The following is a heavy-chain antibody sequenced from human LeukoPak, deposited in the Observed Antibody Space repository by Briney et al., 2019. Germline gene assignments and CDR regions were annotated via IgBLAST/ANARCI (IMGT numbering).Heavy chain of an antibody. J-gene: IGHJ3*02. Sequence: GGSLRLSCAASGFTFSSYWMSWVRQAPGKGLEWVATIRQDGSQKYYVDSVKGRFTISRENAKNSLYLQMNSLRAGDTAVYYCARGSGYPYDAFDIWGQGTMVTVSS. CDR1: GFTFSSYW. CDR2: IRQDGSQK. V-gene: IGHV3-7*04. CDR3: ARGSGYPYDAFDI. D-gene: IGHD3-22*01.